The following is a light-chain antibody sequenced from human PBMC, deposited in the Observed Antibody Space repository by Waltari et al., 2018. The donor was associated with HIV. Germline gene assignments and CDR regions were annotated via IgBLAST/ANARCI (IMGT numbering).Light chain of an antibody. Sequence: QSVLTQPPSASGTPGQRVTNSCSGSSSHIGSNAVYWYQQPPGTAPKLLIYRNNQRPSGVPDRFSGSKSGTSASLAISGLRSEDEADYYCAAWDDSLSGPVFGGGTKLTVL. CDR3: AAWDDSLSGPV. V-gene: IGLV1-47*01. CDR1: SSHIGSNA. CDR2: RNN. J-gene: IGLJ2*01.